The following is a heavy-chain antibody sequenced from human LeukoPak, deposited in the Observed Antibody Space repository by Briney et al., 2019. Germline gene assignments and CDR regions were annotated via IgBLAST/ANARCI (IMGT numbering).Heavy chain of an antibody. Sequence: GGSLRLSCAASGFTFSSYGMHWVRQAPGKGLEWVGRIKSKTDGGTTDYAAPVKGRFTISRDDSKNTLYLQMNSLKTEDTAVYYCTTDRLRDYGDQMIFDYWGQGTLVTVSS. CDR3: TTDRLRDYGDQMIFDY. CDR2: IKSKTDGGTT. V-gene: IGHV3-15*01. J-gene: IGHJ4*02. CDR1: GFTFSSYG. D-gene: IGHD4-17*01.